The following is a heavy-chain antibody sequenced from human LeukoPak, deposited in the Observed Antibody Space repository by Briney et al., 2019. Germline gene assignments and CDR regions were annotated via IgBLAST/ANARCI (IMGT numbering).Heavy chain of an antibody. CDR1: GGSISSYY. J-gene: IGHJ5*02. Sequence: PSETLSLACTVSGGSISSYYWSWIRQPPGKGLEWIGYMYYSGSTNYNPSLKSRVTISVDTSKNQFSLKLSSVTAADTAVYYCAREGTYGWYNWFDPWGQGTLVTVSS. CDR3: AREGTYGWYNWFDP. CDR2: MYYSGST. D-gene: IGHD6-19*01. V-gene: IGHV4-59*01.